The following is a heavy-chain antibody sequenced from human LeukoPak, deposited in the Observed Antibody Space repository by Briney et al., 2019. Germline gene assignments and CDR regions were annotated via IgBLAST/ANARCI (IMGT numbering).Heavy chain of an antibody. D-gene: IGHD3-9*01. CDR1: GFTLSSFE. Sequence: GGSLRLSCAASGFTLSSFEMSWVRQAPGKGLEWVANIKQDGSEKFYVDSVKGRFTISRDNAKNSLYLQMNSLRAEDTAVYYCARDSLWSYDILTGYFGGDGYFQHWGQGTLVTVSP. J-gene: IGHJ1*01. V-gene: IGHV3-7*04. CDR3: ARDSLWSYDILTGYFGGDGYFQH. CDR2: IKQDGSEK.